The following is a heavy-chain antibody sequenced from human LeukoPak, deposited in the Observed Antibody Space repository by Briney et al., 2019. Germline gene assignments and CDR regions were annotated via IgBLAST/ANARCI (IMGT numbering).Heavy chain of an antibody. CDR2: IRKKDKSYTT. CDR1: GFTFSDYL. Sequence: GGSLRLSCAASGFTFSDYLMDWVRQAPGKGLEWVGRIRKKDKSYTTQYAPSVEGRFTISRDDSKSSLYLQMNSLRAEDTAVYYCARELPAARGGSDYWGQGTLVTVSS. J-gene: IGHJ4*02. CDR3: ARELPAARGGSDY. D-gene: IGHD2-2*01. V-gene: IGHV3-72*01.